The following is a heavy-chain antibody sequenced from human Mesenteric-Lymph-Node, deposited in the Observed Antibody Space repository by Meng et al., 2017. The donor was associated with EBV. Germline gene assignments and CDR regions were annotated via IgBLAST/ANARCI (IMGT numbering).Heavy chain of an antibody. V-gene: IGHV4-30-4*01. Sequence: QGQLQESGPGLGKPSHTLSLTCAVASGSINSGSYYWSWIRQPPGKGLEWIGYIYYSGSTYYNPSLKSRVTISVDTSKNQFSLKLKSVTAADTAVYYCARAHRVLFGELNWFDPWGQGTLVTVSS. CDR2: IYYSGST. D-gene: IGHD3-10*01. J-gene: IGHJ5*02. CDR1: SGSINSGSYY. CDR3: ARAHRVLFGELNWFDP.